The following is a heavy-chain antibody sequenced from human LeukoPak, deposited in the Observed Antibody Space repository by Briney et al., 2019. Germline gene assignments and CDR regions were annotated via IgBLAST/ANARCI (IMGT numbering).Heavy chain of an antibody. D-gene: IGHD2-2*02. CDR3: ARGRNRVVVPAAIRPLFDY. J-gene: IGHJ4*02. CDR2: INHREST. V-gene: IGHV4-34*01. CDR1: GGSFSGYY. Sequence: PSETLSLTCAVSGGSFSGYYWSWIRQPPGKGLEWSGEINHRESTHYNPSLKSRVTISVDTSKNQFSLKLSSVTAADTAVYHCARGRNRVVVPAAIRPLFDYWGQGTMASVPS.